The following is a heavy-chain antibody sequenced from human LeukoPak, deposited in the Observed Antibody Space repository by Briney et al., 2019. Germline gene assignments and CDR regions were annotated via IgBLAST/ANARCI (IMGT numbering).Heavy chain of an antibody. D-gene: IGHD6-13*01. V-gene: IGHV4-59*08. CDR3: ARHEAAAGTFNNGWLVRGAHVDWFDP. J-gene: IGHJ5*02. Sequence: SETLSLTCTVSGGSISSYYWSWIRQPPGKGLEWIGYIYYSGSTNYNPSLKSRVTISVDTSKNQFSLKLSSVTAADTAVYYCARHEAAAGTFNNGWLVRGAHVDWFDPWGQGTLVTVSS. CDR1: GGSISSYY. CDR2: IYYSGST.